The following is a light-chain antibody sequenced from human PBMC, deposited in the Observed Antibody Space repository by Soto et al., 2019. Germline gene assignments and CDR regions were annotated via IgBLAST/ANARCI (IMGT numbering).Light chain of an antibody. J-gene: IGKJ1*01. CDR1: QSISSW. V-gene: IGKV1-5*01. Sequence: DIQMTQSPSTLSASVGDRVTITCRASQSISSWLAWYQQKPGKAPKLLIYGASTLQSGVPSRFSGSGSGTEFNIKISSMTTDDFATYYCKHYNSYSEAFGKGTKVDI. CDR2: GAS. CDR3: KHYNSYSEA.